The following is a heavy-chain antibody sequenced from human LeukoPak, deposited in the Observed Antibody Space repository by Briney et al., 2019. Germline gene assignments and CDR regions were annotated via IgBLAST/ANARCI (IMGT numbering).Heavy chain of an antibody. V-gene: IGHV1-69*08. CDR1: GGTFLSHI. Sequence: SVKVSCKTSGGTFLSHIFSWVRKAPGPGLEWIGKITPVIETAKYAQTFQGRVSIYADKSTTTVYMDLSGLRPDDTAVYYCARVNLRGSNYNWFDPWGQGTRVTVSS. CDR2: ITPVIETA. CDR3: ARVNLRGSNYNWFDP. J-gene: IGHJ5*02. D-gene: IGHD3-10*01.